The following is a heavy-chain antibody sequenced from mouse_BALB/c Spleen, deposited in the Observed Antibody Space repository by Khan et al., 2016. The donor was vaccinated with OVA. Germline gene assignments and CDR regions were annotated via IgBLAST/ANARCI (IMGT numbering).Heavy chain of an antibody. CDR2: ITYSGNI. J-gene: IGHJ4*01. V-gene: IGHV3-8*02. Sequence: EVQLQESGPSLVKPSQTLSLTCSVTGDSITSGFWNWIRKFPGNKFEYLGYITYSGNIYYTPSLKSRISITRDTSKSQYYLQLHSVTTEDTATYYCARSYGSWAMDYWGQGTSVTVSS. CDR1: GDSITSGF. D-gene: IGHD1-1*01. CDR3: ARSYGSWAMDY.